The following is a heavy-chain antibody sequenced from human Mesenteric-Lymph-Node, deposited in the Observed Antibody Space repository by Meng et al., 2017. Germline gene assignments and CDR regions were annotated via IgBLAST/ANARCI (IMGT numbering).Heavy chain of an antibody. J-gene: IGHJ4*02. CDR3: ASSAAAGTSDY. Sequence: QVQLVESGGGVVQPGRSLRLSCAASGFTFSSYAMHWVRQAPGKGLEWVAVISYDGSNKYYADSVKGRFTISRDNSKNTLYLQMNSLRAEDTAVYYCASSAAAGTSDYWGQGTLVTVSS. CDR1: GFTFSSYA. V-gene: IGHV3-30*01. CDR2: ISYDGSNK. D-gene: IGHD6-13*01.